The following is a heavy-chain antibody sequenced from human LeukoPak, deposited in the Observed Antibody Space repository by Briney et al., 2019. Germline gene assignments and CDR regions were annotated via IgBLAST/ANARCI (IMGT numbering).Heavy chain of an antibody. CDR1: GFTFGSYS. CDR2: ISSSSSYI. CDR3: ARASTIYFDY. J-gene: IGHJ4*02. Sequence: GGSLRLSCAASGFTFGSYSMNWVRQAPGKGLEWVSSISSSSSYIYYADSVKGRFTISGDNAKNSLYLQMNSVRAEDTAVYYCARASTIYFDYWGPGTLVTVSS. V-gene: IGHV3-21*01. D-gene: IGHD5/OR15-5a*01.